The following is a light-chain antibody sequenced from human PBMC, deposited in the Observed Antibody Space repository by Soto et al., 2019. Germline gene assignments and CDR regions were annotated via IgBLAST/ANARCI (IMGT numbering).Light chain of an antibody. V-gene: IGLV2-11*01. CDR1: SGDVGGYNY. CDR2: DVI. J-gene: IGLJ2*01. Sequence: QSALTQPRSVSGSPGQSVTISCTGTSGDVGGYNYVSWYRQHPGTAPKLLIYDVIKRPSGVPDRFSGSKSGNTASLTISGLQADDEADYYCCSNAGSYISVFGGGTQLTVL. CDR3: CSNAGSYISV.